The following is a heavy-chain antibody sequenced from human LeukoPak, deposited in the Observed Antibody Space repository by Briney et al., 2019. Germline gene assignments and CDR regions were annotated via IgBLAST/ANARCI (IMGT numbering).Heavy chain of an antibody. CDR3: AREVRGGASSRLLVGVDYYYGMDV. CDR1: GYTFTSYY. Sequence: GASVKVSCKASGYTFTSYYMHWVRQAPGQGLEWMGIINHSGGSTSYAQKFQGRVTMTRDTSTSTVYMELSSLRSEDTAVCYCAREVRGGASSRLLVGVDYYYGMDVWGKGTTVTVSS. V-gene: IGHV1-46*01. D-gene: IGHD2-15*01. J-gene: IGHJ6*04. CDR2: INHSGGST.